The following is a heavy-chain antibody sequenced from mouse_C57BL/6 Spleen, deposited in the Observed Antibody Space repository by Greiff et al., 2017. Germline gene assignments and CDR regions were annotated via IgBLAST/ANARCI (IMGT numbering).Heavy chain of an antibody. CDR3: ARVGGSSFAY. V-gene: IGHV3-6*01. D-gene: IGHD3-1*01. CDR1: GYSITSGYY. J-gene: IGHJ3*01. CDR2: ISYDGSN. Sequence: DVQLQESGPGLVKPSQSLSLTCSVTGYSITSGYYWNWIRQFPGNKLEWMGYISYDGSNNYNPSLKNRISITRDTSKNQFFLKLNSVTTEDTATYYCARVGGSSFAYWGQGTLVTVSA.